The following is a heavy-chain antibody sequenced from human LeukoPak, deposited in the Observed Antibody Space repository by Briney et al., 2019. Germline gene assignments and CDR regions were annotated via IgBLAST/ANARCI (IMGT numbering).Heavy chain of an antibody. CDR1: GGSISSSNW. V-gene: IGHV4-31*11. CDR3: AREYQGSSYFDY. Sequence: SETLSLTCAVSGGSISSSNWWSWVRQHPGKGLEWIGYIYYSGSTYYNPSLKSRVTISVDTSKNQFSLKLSSVTAADTAVYYCAREYQGSSYFDYWGQGTLVTVSS. CDR2: IYYSGST. J-gene: IGHJ4*02. D-gene: IGHD6-6*01.